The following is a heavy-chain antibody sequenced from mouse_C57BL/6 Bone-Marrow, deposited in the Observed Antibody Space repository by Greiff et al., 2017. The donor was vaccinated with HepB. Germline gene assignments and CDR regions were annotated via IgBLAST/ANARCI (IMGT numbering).Heavy chain of an antibody. J-gene: IGHJ2*01. CDR2: IHPNSGST. CDR1: GYTFTSYW. V-gene: IGHV1-64*01. D-gene: IGHD1-1*01. CDR3: ARGGYYYGSSSDY. Sequence: VQLQQPGAELVKPGASVKLSCKASGYTFTSYWMHWVKQRPGQGLEWIGMIHPNSGSTNYNEKFKSKATLTVDKSSSTAYMQLSSLTSEDSAVYYCARGGYYYGSSSDYWGQGTTLTVSS.